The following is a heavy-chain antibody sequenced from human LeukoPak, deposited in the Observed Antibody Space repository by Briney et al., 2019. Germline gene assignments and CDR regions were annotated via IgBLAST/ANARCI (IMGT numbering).Heavy chain of an antibody. J-gene: IGHJ4*02. CDR2: INPSGGST. CDR3: ARGPDYDVWSGYFHFDY. D-gene: IGHD3-3*01. V-gene: IGHV1-46*01. CDR1: GYTFTSYY. Sequence: ASVKVSCKASGYTFTSYYMHWVRQAPGQGLEWMGIINPSGGSTSYAQKFQGRVTMTRDTSTSTVYMELSSLRSEDTAVYYCARGPDYDVWSGYFHFDYWGQGTLVTVSS.